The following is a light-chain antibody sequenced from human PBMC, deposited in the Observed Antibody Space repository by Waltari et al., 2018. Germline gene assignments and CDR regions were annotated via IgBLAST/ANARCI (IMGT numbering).Light chain of an antibody. CDR2: RSD. Sequence: QSVLTQPPSASGTPGQRVTISCSGSSSNIGDNVVNWYQQLPGKAPTLIIYRSDQRHSVVPDRFSGSKSGTIASLAISGLQSADEGDYYCAAWDDSLHGHWVFGGGTKVTVL. CDR3: AAWDDSLHGHWV. CDR1: SSNIGDNV. V-gene: IGLV1-44*01. J-gene: IGLJ3*02.